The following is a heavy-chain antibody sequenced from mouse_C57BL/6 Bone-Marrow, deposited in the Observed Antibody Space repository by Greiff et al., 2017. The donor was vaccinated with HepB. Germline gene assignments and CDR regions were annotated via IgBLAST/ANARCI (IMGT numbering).Heavy chain of an antibody. V-gene: IGHV1-22*01. J-gene: IGHJ1*03. CDR2: INPNNGGT. D-gene: IGHD1-1*01. CDR3: ASSISDYYGSSYSYWYFDV. CDR1: GYTFTDYN. Sequence: EVQLQQSGPELVKPGASVKMSCKASGYTFTDYNMHWVKQSHGKSLEWIGYINPNNGGTSYNQKFKGKATLTVNKSSSPAYMELRSLTSEDSAVYYCASSISDYYGSSYSYWYFDVWGTGTTVTVSS.